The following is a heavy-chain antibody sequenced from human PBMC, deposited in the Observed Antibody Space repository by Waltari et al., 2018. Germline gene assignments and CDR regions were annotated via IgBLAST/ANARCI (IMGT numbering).Heavy chain of an antibody. V-gene: IGHV1-69*01. CDR2: IIPIFGTA. D-gene: IGHD1-26*01. CDR1: GGTFSSYA. Sequence: QVQLVQSGAEVKKPGSSVKVSCKASGGTFSSYAISWVRQAPGQGLEWMGGIIPIFGTANYAQKFQGRVTITADESTSTAYMELSSLRSEDTAVYYCARGYEGARGYYYYYYGMDVWGQGTTVTVSS. J-gene: IGHJ6*02. CDR3: ARGYEGARGYYYYYYGMDV.